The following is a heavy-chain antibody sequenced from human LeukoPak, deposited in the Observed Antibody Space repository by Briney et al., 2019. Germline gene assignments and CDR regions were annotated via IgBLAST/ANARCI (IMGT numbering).Heavy chain of an antibody. D-gene: IGHD2-2*02. J-gene: IGHJ5*02. CDR3: ARVRPGLRYCSSTSCYTRGWFDP. Sequence: PGGSLRLSCAASGFTFSSYWMSWVRQAPGKGLEWVANIKQDGSEKYYVGSVKGRFTISRDNAKNSLYLQMNSLRAEDTAVYYCARVRPGLRYCSSTSCYTRGWFDPWGQGTLVTVSS. CDR2: IKQDGSEK. CDR1: GFTFSSYW. V-gene: IGHV3-7*01.